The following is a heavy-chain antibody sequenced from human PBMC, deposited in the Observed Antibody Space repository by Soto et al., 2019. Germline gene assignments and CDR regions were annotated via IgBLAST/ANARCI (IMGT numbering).Heavy chain of an antibody. V-gene: IGHV3-33*01. J-gene: IGHJ4*02. Sequence: GGSLRLSCAASGFTFSSYGMHWVRQAPGKGLEWVAVIWYDGSNKYYADSVKGRFTISRDNSKNTLYLQMNSLRAEDTAVYYCARDPGYSSSSVDYWGQGTLVTVSS. CDR2: IWYDGSNK. CDR1: GFTFSSYG. CDR3: ARDPGYSSSSVDY. D-gene: IGHD6-6*01.